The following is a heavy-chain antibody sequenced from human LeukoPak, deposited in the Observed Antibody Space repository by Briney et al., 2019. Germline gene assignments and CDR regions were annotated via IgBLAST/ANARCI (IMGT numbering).Heavy chain of an antibody. D-gene: IGHD6-19*01. CDR2: IYTSGST. Sequence: PSETLSLTCTVSGGSISSYYWSWIRQPPGKGLEWIGRIYTSGSTNYNPSLKSRVTMSVDTSKNQFSLRLSSVTAADTAVYYCARDKGIAVAKAYWYFDLWGRGTLVTVSS. CDR3: ARDKGIAVAKAYWYFDL. V-gene: IGHV4-4*07. CDR1: GGSISSYY. J-gene: IGHJ2*01.